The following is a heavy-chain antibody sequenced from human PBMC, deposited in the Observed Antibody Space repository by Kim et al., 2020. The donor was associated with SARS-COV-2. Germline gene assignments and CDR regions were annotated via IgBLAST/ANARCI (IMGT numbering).Heavy chain of an antibody. V-gene: IGHV3-33*01. D-gene: IGHD3-10*01. Sequence: GGSLRLSCVASGFTFSGSGMHWVRQAPGKGLEWVALIWYDESKKYYADSVKGRFTISRDNSKNTLYLQMNSLRVEDTAVYFCARDLRKGSYFDYWGQGTLVTVSS. CDR3: ARDLRKGSYFDY. CDR2: IWYDESKK. J-gene: IGHJ4*02. CDR1: GFTFSGSG.